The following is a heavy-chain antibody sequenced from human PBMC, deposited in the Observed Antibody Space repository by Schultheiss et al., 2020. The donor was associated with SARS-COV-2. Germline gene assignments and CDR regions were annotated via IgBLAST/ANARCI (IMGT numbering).Heavy chain of an antibody. CDR2: IYYSGST. D-gene: IGHD1-14*01. Sequence: SETLSLTCSVSGGSNSFHYFSWIRQPPGKGLEWIGYIYYSGSTNYNPSLKSRVTISVDTSKNQFSLKLSSVTAADTAVYYCARTFLSPEGGYYYGMDVWGQGTTVTVSS. CDR3: ARTFLSPEGGYYYGMDV. V-gene: IGHV4-59*11. J-gene: IGHJ6*02. CDR1: GGSNSFHY.